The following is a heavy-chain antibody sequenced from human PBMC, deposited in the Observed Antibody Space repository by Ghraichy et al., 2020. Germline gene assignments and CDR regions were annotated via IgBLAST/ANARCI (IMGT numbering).Heavy chain of an antibody. CDR2: IDWDDDK. CDR1: GFSLSTSGMC. CDR3: ARMFVGGSYPTYFDY. V-gene: IGHV2-70*11. D-gene: IGHD1-26*01. Sequence: SGPTLVKPTQTLTLTCTFSGFSLSTSGMCVSWIRQPPGKALEWLARIDWDDDKYYSTSLKTRLTISKDTSKNQVVLTMTNMDPVDTATYYCARMFVGGSYPTYFDYWGQGTLVTVSS. J-gene: IGHJ4*02.